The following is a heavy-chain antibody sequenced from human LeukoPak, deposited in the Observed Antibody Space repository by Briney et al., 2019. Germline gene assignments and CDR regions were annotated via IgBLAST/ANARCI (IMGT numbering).Heavy chain of an antibody. V-gene: IGHV3-23*01. Sequence: GGSLRLSCAASGFTFSSYAMSWVRQAPGKGLEWVSAISGSGGSTYYADSVKGRFTISRDNSKNTLYLQMNSLRAEDTAVYYCAKESYCSSTSCYVFSDDYWGQGTLVTVSS. J-gene: IGHJ4*02. D-gene: IGHD2-2*01. CDR1: GFTFSSYA. CDR3: AKESYCSSTSCYVFSDDY. CDR2: ISGSGGST.